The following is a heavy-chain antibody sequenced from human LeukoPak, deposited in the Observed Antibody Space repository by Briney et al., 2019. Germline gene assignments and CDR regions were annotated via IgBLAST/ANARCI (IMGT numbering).Heavy chain of an antibody. CDR3: ASGAY. J-gene: IGHJ4*02. V-gene: IGHV1-8*01. CDR1: GYAFTSYD. CDR2: MNPNSGNT. Sequence: GASVKVSCKASGYAFTSYDNNWGRHAPGQGHEWMGWMNPNSGNTDYAQKFQGRVTMTRNTSISTAYMELSSLRSEDTAVYYCASGAYWGQGTLVTVSS.